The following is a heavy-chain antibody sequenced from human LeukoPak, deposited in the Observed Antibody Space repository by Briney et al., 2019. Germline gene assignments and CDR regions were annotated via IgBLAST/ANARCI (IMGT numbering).Heavy chain of an antibody. J-gene: IGHJ4*02. CDR1: GGSISTSHYY. CDR3: ARRVIISSAYFDY. D-gene: IGHD3-10*01. Sequence: PSETLSLTCTVSGGSISTSHYYWGWIRQPPGKGLEWIASIYYPGDTYYNPSLKSRVTISLDTSKDRVSLKLSSVSAADTAVYYCARRVIISSAYFDYWGQGPLVTVSS. V-gene: IGHV4-39*01. CDR2: IYYPGDT.